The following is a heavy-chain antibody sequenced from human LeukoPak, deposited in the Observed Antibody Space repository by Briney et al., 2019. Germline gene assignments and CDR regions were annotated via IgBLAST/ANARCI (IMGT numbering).Heavy chain of an antibody. Sequence: KPSETLSLTCTVSGYSISSGYYWGWIRQPPGKGLEWIGSIYHSGSTYYNPSLKSRVTISVDTFKNQFSLKLSSVTAADTAVYYCARDLRNYYDSSGYDYWGQGTLVTVSS. CDR3: ARDLRNYYDSSGYDY. CDR2: IYHSGST. V-gene: IGHV4-38-2*02. J-gene: IGHJ4*02. D-gene: IGHD3-22*01. CDR1: GYSISSGYY.